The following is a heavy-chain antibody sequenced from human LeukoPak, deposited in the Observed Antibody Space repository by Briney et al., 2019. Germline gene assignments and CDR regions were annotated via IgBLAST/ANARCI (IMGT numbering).Heavy chain of an antibody. D-gene: IGHD3-22*01. CDR3: ARGYYDSSGYYTLFDY. V-gene: IGHV1-2*02. Sequence: ASVKVSCKASGYTFTGYYMHWVRQAPGQGLEWMGWINPNSGGTNYAQKFQGRDTMTRDTSISTAYMELSRLRSDDTAVYYCARGYYDSSGYYTLFDYWGQGTLVTVSS. CDR1: GYTFTGYY. CDR2: INPNSGGT. J-gene: IGHJ4*02.